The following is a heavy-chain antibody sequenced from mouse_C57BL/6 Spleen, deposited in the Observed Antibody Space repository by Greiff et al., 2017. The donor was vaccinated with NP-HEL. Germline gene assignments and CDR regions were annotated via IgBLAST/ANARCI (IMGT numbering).Heavy chain of an antibody. J-gene: IGHJ2*01. V-gene: IGHV1-69*01. CDR2: IDPSDSYT. D-gene: IGHD1-1*01. CDR3: ARCGAYYGSSYYFDY. CDR1: GYTFTSYW. Sequence: QVQLQQPGAELVMPGASVKLSCKASGYTFTSYWMHWVKQRPGHGLEWIGEIDPSDSYTNYNQKFKGKSTLTVDKSSSTAYMQLSSLTSEDSAVYYCARCGAYYGSSYYFDYWGQGTTLTVSS.